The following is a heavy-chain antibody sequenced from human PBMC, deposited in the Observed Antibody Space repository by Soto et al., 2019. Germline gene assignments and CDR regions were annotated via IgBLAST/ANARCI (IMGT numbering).Heavy chain of an antibody. Sequence: QVQLVQSGAEVKKPGSSVKVSCKASGGTFSNYAISWVRQAPGQGLEWMGGIIPIFGRPNYAQKFRGRVTITADKSTSTAYMELSSLRSEDTALYYCARAYHDSTGYFYYYFDYWGQGTLVTVSS. CDR1: GGTFSNYA. J-gene: IGHJ4*02. V-gene: IGHV1-69*06. CDR3: ARAYHDSTGYFYYYFDY. CDR2: IIPIFGRP. D-gene: IGHD3-22*01.